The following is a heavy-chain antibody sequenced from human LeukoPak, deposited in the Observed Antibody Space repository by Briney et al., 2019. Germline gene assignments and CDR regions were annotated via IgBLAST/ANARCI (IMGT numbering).Heavy chain of an antibody. CDR3: ARDRSRVLGATRNYFDY. CDR1: GFTFSSYS. J-gene: IGHJ4*02. V-gene: IGHV3-48*01. Sequence: GGSLRLSCAASGFTFSSYSMNWVRQAPGKGLEWVSYISSSSSTIYYADSVKGRFTISRDNAKNSLYLQMNSLRAEDTAVYYCARDRSRVLGATRNYFDYWGQGTLVTVSS. D-gene: IGHD1-26*01. CDR2: ISSSSSTI.